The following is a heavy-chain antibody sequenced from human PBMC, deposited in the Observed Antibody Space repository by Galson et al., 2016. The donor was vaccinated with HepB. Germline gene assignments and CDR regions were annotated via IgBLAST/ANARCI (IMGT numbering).Heavy chain of an antibody. D-gene: IGHD5-24*01. V-gene: IGHV3-23*01. CDR3: AREGLADGSYFDY. Sequence: SLRLSCAASGFTFSSYAMSWVRQAPGKGLEWASAISGSGGSTYYADSVKGRFTISRDNSKNTLYLQMNSLRAEDTAVYYCAREGLADGSYFDYWGRGTLVTVS. CDR1: GFTFSSYA. CDR2: ISGSGGST. J-gene: IGHJ4*02.